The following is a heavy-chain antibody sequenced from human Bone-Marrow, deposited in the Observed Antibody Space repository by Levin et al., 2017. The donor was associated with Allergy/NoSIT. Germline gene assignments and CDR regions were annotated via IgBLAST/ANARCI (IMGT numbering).Heavy chain of an antibody. J-gene: IGHJ4*02. V-gene: IGHV2-26*01. CDR1: GFSLSNARMG. CDR2: IFSNDEK. CDR3: ARICYSSSWYGEPPGFDY. D-gene: IGHD6-13*01. Sequence: SGPTLVKPTETLTLTCTVSGFSLSNARMGVSWIRQPPGKALEWLAHIFSNDEKSYSTSLKSRLTISKDTSKSQVVLTMTNMDPVDTATYYCARICYSSSWYGEPPGFDYWGQGTLVTVSS.